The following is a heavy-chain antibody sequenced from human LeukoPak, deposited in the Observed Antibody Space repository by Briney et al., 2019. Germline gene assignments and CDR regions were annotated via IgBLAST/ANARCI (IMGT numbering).Heavy chain of an antibody. V-gene: IGHV4-59*01. D-gene: IGHD6-19*01. CDR2: IYYSGST. CDR3: AREGMAVGFARFPIFNY. Sequence: SETLSLTCTVSGVSISSYYWNWLRQSPGKGLEWIGDIYYSGSTNYNPSLKSRVTISVDTSKNQFSLRLTSVTAADTAVYYCAREGMAVGFARFPIFNYWGQGTLVTVSS. J-gene: IGHJ4*02. CDR1: GVSISSYY.